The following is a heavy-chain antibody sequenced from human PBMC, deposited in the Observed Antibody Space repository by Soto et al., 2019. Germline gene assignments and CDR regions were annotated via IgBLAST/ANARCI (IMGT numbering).Heavy chain of an antibody. CDR3: ASHPLNWSDADS. CDR1: GASVSNGDYY. V-gene: IGHV4-30-4*08. J-gene: IGHJ4*02. Sequence: LSLTCTVSGASVSNGDYYWTWVRQRPGRGLEWIGLIHYSGRPLYTPSLRSRVTISVDTSKNHFSLNLRSGTAADTAVYYCASHPLNWSDADSWGQGVLVTVSS. D-gene: IGHD1-1*01. CDR2: IHYSGRP.